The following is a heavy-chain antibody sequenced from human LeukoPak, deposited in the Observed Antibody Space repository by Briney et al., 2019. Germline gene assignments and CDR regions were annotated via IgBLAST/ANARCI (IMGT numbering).Heavy chain of an antibody. J-gene: IGHJ6*03. CDR3: ARYRVGYEEGQYYMDV. CDR2: IIPIFGTA. Sequence: SVKVSCKASGGTFSSYAISWVRQAPGQGLEWMGRIIPIFGTANYAQKFQGRVTITTDESTSTAYMELSSLRSEDTAVYYCARYRVGYEEGQYYMDVWGKGTTVTVSS. CDR1: GGTFSSYA. V-gene: IGHV1-69*05. D-gene: IGHD5-12*01.